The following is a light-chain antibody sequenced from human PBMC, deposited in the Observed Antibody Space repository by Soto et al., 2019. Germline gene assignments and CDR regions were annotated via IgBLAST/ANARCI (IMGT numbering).Light chain of an antibody. V-gene: IGLV1-40*01. CDR3: LSYDISLSGWV. J-gene: IGLJ3*02. Sequence: QSVLTQPPSVSWAPGQRVTISCTGSSSNIGAGYDVHWYQQLPGTAPKLLIYGNSNRPSGVPDRFSGSKSGTSASLAITGLQAEDEADYYCLSYDISLSGWVFGGGTKLTVL. CDR2: GNS. CDR1: SSNIGAGYD.